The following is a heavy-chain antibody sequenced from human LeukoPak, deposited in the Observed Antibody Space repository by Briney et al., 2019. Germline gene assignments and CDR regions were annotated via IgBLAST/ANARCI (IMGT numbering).Heavy chain of an antibody. D-gene: IGHD5-24*01. J-gene: IGHJ3*01. CDR3: AMKAVPRPRLHDAFDF. CDR2: INSDGSST. CDR1: GFTFGSYW. V-gene: IGHV3-74*01. Sequence: PGGSLRLSCATSGFTFGSYWMHWVRQAPGKGLVWVSRINSDGSSTSYADSVKGRFTISRDNSKNTLYLQMNSLRADDTAVYYCAMKAVPRPRLHDAFDFWGQGTVVSVSS.